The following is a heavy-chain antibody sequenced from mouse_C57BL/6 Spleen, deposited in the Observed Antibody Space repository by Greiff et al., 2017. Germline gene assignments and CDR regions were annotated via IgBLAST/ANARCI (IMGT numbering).Heavy chain of an antibody. V-gene: IGHV3-6*01. CDR1: GYSITSGYY. D-gene: IGHD2-1*01. CDR3: ARGLLSPFDY. Sequence: EVKLEESGPGLVKPSQSLSLTCSVTGYSITSGYYWNWIRQFPGNKLEWMGYISYDGSNNYNPSLKNRISITRDTSKNQFFLKLNSVTTEDTATYYCARGLLSPFDYWGQGTTLTVSS. J-gene: IGHJ2*01. CDR2: ISYDGSN.